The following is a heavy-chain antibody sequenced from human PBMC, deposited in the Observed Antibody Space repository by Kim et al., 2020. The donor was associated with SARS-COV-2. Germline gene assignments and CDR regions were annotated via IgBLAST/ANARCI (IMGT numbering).Heavy chain of an antibody. CDR3: ANSNGVYCSSTSCLDYYYGMDV. J-gene: IGHJ6*02. CDR2: ISAYNGNT. Sequence: ASVKVSCKASGYTFTSYGISWVRQAPGQGLEWMGWISAYNGNTNYAQKLQGRVTMTTDTSTSTAYMELRSLRSDDTAVYYCANSNGVYCSSTSCLDYYYGMDVWGQGTTVTVSS. D-gene: IGHD2-2*01. CDR1: GYTFTSYG. V-gene: IGHV1-18*04.